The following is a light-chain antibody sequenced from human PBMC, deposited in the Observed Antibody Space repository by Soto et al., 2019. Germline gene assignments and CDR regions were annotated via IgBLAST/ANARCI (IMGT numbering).Light chain of an antibody. CDR1: QSVSSW. CDR2: KAS. Sequence: DIQMTQSPSTLSASVGDRVTITCRASQSVSSWLAWYQEKPGKAPKLLIYKASTLESGVPSRFSGRGYGTEFTLSISSLQPDDFATYYCQHYRSYSWTFGQGTKVEI. CDR3: QHYRSYSWT. J-gene: IGKJ1*01. V-gene: IGKV1-5*03.